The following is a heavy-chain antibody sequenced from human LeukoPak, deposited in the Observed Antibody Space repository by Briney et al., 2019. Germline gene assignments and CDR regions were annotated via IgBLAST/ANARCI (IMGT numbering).Heavy chain of an antibody. J-gene: IGHJ4*02. D-gene: IGHD2-2*01. V-gene: IGHV3-7*03. Sequence: GGSLRLSCVASGFTFSSRDWMTWVRQAPGKGLARVANIKQDGSEKNYVDSVKGRFTISRDNAKNSVDLQMNSLRAEDTAVYYCAKAEGGCSSTSCSVAYFDYWGQGTLVTVSS. CDR2: IKQDGSEK. CDR1: GFTFSSRDW. CDR3: AKAEGGCSSTSCSVAYFDY.